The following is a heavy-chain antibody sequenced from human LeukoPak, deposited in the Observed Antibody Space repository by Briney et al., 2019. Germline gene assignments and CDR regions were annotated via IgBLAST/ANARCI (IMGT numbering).Heavy chain of an antibody. CDR2: IYYSGST. J-gene: IGHJ4*02. CDR3: ARGGEDFWSGSWYFDY. CDR1: GGSISSSSYY. Sequence: SETLSLTCTVSGGSISSSSYYWGWIRQPPGKGLEWIGSIYYSGSTYYNPSLKSRVTISVDTSKNQFSLKLSSVTAADTAVYYCARGGEDFWSGSWYFDYWGQGTLVTVSS. D-gene: IGHD3-3*01. V-gene: IGHV4-39*07.